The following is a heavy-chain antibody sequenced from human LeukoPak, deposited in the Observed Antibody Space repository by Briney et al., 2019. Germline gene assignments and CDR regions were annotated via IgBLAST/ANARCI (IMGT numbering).Heavy chain of an antibody. Sequence: HPGGSLRLSCAASGFTFSSYAMSWVRQAPGKGLEWVSTISGSGDYTYYADSVKGRFTISRDNSKNTLYLQMNSLRVEDTAIYYCAKVTYGSGTYGAFDSWGQGTPVTVSS. D-gene: IGHD3-10*01. J-gene: IGHJ4*02. CDR3: AKVTYGSGTYGAFDS. CDR2: ISGSGDYT. V-gene: IGHV3-23*01. CDR1: GFTFSSYA.